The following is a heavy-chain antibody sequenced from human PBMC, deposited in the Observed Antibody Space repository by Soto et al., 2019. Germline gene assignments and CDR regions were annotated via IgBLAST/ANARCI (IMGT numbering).Heavy chain of an antibody. D-gene: IGHD2-8*02. CDR2: IYHSGTT. CDR1: HFSVTNNKY. CDR3: ARDSGYCTESGCSIMRDAFDV. V-gene: IGHV4-4*02. Sequence: QVLLQESGPGLVKPSGTLSLTCTVSHFSVTNNKYWSWVRQSPEKPLEWIGEIYHSGTTYYNPSLSRPVSMSIDKSKNQISLILTSVTAADTAVYYCARDSGYCTESGCSIMRDAFDVWGQGTLVTVSS. J-gene: IGHJ3*01.